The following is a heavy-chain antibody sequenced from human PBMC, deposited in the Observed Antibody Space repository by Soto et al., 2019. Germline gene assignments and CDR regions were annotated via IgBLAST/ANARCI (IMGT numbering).Heavy chain of an antibody. CDR1: GFTFDDYA. CDR3: AKDKGRQHRDVDAFDI. J-gene: IGHJ3*02. V-gene: IGHV3-9*01. D-gene: IGHD2-21*01. Sequence: GGSLRLSCAASGFTFDDYAMHWVRQAPGKGLEWVSGISWNSGSIGYADSVKGRFTISRDNAKNSLYLQMNSLRAEDTALYYCAKDKGRQHRDVDAFDIWGQGTMVTVSS. CDR2: ISWNSGSI.